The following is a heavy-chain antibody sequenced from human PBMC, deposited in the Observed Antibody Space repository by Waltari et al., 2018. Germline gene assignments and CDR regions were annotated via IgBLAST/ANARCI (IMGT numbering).Heavy chain of an antibody. Sequence: EEQLLESGGGLVQPGDSLRLSCAASGFRFSNYWMNWVRQAPGKGLVWVVRIRNDEGSITYADSVKGRFTISRDNAKNTLYLQMSSLRAEDTAVYYCARGWLDPWGQGTLVTVSS. CDR1: GFRFSNYW. CDR3: ARGWLDP. J-gene: IGHJ5*02. CDR2: IRNDEGSI. V-gene: IGHV3-74*03.